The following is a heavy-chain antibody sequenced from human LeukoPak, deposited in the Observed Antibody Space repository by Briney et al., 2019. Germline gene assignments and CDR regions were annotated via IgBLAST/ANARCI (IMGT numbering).Heavy chain of an antibody. J-gene: IGHJ4*02. CDR3: ARRRYNWNAIDY. D-gene: IGHD1-20*01. CDR2: IKQDGSKK. V-gene: IGHV3-7*03. Sequence: GGSLRLSCVASGFPFSSYWMTWVRQAPGKGLEWVANIKQDGSKKSYVDSVKGRFTISRDNSKNTLYLQMNSLRAEDTAVYYCARRRYNWNAIDYWGQGTLVTVSS. CDR1: GFPFSSYW.